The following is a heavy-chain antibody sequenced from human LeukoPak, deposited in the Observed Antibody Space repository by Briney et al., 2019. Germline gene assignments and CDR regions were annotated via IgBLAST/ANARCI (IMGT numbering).Heavy chain of an antibody. CDR3: ARDPGLYSSGWFFDY. Sequence: SETLSLTCTVSGGSISSSSYYWGWIRQPPGKGLEWIGSIYYSGSTYYNPSLKSRVTISVDTSKNQFSLKLSSVTAADTAVYYCARDPGLYSSGWFFDYWGQGTLVTVSS. D-gene: IGHD6-19*01. J-gene: IGHJ4*02. CDR1: GGSISSSSYY. V-gene: IGHV4-39*02. CDR2: IYYSGST.